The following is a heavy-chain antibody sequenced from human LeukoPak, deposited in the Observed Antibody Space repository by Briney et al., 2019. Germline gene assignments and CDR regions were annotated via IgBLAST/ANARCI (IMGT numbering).Heavy chain of an antibody. CDR2: LSSTGTT. CDR1: GISFSSYG. CDR3: ARVGYSSSWFFFNF. D-gene: IGHD6-13*01. Sequence: GGSLRLSCAASGISFSSYGMNWVRQAPGKGLERVSTLSSTGTTFYAGSVEGRFTISRANSENTLYLQMDSLRAADTALYYCARVGYSSSWFFFNFWGQGTLVTVSS. V-gene: IGHV3-23*05. J-gene: IGHJ4*02.